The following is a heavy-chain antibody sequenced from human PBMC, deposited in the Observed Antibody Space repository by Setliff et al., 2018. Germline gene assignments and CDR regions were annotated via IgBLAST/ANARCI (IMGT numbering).Heavy chain of an antibody. V-gene: IGHV1-69*13. CDR3: ARNGKAGEIMRSYYYYMDV. CDR2: IIPIFGTA. J-gene: IGHJ6*03. CDR1: GGTFSSYA. Sequence: SVKVSCKASGGTFSSYAISWVRQAPGQGLEWMGGIIPIFGTANYAQKFQGRVTITADESTSTAYMELTSLTSEDTAVYYCARNGKAGEIMRSYYYYMDVWGKGTTVTVSS. D-gene: IGHD3-16*01.